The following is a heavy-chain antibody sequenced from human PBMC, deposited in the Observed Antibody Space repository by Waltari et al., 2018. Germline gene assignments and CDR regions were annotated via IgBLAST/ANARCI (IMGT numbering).Heavy chain of an antibody. J-gene: IGHJ6*02. V-gene: IGHV3-30*03. D-gene: IGHD6-25*01. CDR3: AREMQRPRDYGMDV. CDR2: VSFDSYNT. Sequence: QVQLVESGGDVVQPGGSLRLSCATSGFAPNNKDIHWVRQAPGKGLEWVAVVSFDSYNTYYADSVKGRFTISKDHSKNTVFLQMSSLRPEDTAVYYCAREMQRPRDYGMDVWGQGTTVTVSS. CDR1: GFAPNNKD.